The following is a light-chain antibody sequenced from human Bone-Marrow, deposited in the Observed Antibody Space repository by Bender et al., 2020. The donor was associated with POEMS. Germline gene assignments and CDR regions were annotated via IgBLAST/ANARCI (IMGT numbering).Light chain of an antibody. CDR1: ALPKQH. V-gene: IGLV3-25*03. Sequence: SHELTQPPSVSVSPGQTARLTCSGDALPKQHAYWYQQKPGQAPVMVIYKDTERPSGIPERFTGSVSGTTATLTISGVQAEDEADYYCQSADSSGTFVVFGGGTKLNVL. CDR3: QSADSSGTFVV. CDR2: KDT. J-gene: IGLJ2*01.